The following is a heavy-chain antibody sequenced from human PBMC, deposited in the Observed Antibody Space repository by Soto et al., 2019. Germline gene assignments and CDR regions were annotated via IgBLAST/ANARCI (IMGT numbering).Heavy chain of an antibody. Sequence: SETLSLTCTVSVGSISSGGYYLSWIRQHPGKGLEWIGYIYYSWSTYYNPSLKSRVTISVDTSKNQFSLKLSSVTAADTAVYYCARRGGLAAGYYGMEVWGQGTTVTVSS. J-gene: IGHJ6*02. D-gene: IGHD6-13*01. CDR1: VGSISSGGYY. V-gene: IGHV4-31*03. CDR3: ARRGGLAAGYYGMEV. CDR2: IYYSWST.